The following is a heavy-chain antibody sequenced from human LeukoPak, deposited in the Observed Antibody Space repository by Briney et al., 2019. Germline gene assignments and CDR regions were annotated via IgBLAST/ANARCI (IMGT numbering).Heavy chain of an antibody. CDR3: ARLVEPWYFDL. Sequence: SQTLSLTCTVSGGSISSGDYYWSWIRQPPGTGLEWIGYIYYSGSTYYNPSLKSRVTISVDTSKNQFSLKLSSVTAADTAVYYCARLVEPWYFDLWGRGTLVTVSS. V-gene: IGHV4-30-4*01. CDR2: IYYSGST. J-gene: IGHJ2*01. D-gene: IGHD3-9*01. CDR1: GGSISSGDYY.